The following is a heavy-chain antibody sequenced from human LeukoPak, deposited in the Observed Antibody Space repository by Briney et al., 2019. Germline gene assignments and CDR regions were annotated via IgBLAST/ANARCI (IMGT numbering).Heavy chain of an antibody. CDR1: GFRFGSYA. CDR2: IMPVSGPT. J-gene: IGHJ4*02. CDR3: ATGSHGGGDY. D-gene: IGHD3-10*01. Sequence: SVKVSCKTSGFRFGSYAINWLRQAPGQGLEWMGAIMPVSGPTNYAQKFKDSVTITAVESTDTAYMEMSGLRSEDTAVFYCATGSHGGGDYWGQGSLVIVSS. V-gene: IGHV1-69*01.